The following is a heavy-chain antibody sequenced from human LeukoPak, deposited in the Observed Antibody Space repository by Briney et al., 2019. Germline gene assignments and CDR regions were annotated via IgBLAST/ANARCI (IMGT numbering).Heavy chain of an antibody. V-gene: IGHV1-18*01. CDR1: GYTFTSYG. D-gene: IGHD2-2*01. J-gene: IGHJ4*02. Sequence: GASVKVSCKASGYTFTSYGISWVRQAPGQGLGWMGWISAYNGNTNYAQKLQGRVTMTTDTSTSTAYMELRSLRSDDTAVYYCATTYQLLLGPYFDYWGQGTLVTVSS. CDR3: ATTYQLLLGPYFDY. CDR2: ISAYNGNT.